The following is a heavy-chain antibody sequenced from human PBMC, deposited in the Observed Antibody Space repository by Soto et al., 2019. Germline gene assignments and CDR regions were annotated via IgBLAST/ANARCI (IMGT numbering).Heavy chain of an antibody. CDR1: GASITSNTYF. D-gene: IGHD2-2*01. J-gene: IGHJ5*02. CDR2: VSSSGGT. V-gene: IGHV4-39*07. CDR3: ARVPDR. Sequence: SETLSLTCTVSGASITSNTYFWAWLRQSPGKGLTWIGSVSSSGGTFYNPSLKSGITISEDTAKNQFSLKLSSVTAADTAVYYCARVPDRWGQGTLVTVSS.